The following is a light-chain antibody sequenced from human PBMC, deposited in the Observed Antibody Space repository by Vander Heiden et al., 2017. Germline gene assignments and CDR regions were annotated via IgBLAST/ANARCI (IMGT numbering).Light chain of an antibody. Sequence: EIVLTQSPATLSLSPGERATLSCRASQSVSSYLAWYQQKPGQAPRLLIYDASNRATGIPARFSGSGPGTDFTLTSSSLEPEDFAVYYCQQRSNCLFGGGTKVEIK. V-gene: IGKV3D-11*02. CDR1: QSVSSY. CDR2: DAS. J-gene: IGKJ4*01. CDR3: QQRSNCL.